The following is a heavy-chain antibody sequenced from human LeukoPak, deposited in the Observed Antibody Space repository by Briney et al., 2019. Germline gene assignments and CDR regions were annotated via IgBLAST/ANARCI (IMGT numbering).Heavy chain of an antibody. CDR2: IYSGGST. CDR3: AGVSFSSGWYRDY. D-gene: IGHD6-19*01. Sequence: GGSLRLSCAASGFTDYMTWVRQAPGKGLEWVSVIYSGGSTYYAASVKGRFSVSRDNPKNTVYLQMNSLRAEDTAVYYCAGVSFSSGWYRDYWGQGTLVTVSS. V-gene: IGHV3-53*01. J-gene: IGHJ4*02. CDR1: GFTDY.